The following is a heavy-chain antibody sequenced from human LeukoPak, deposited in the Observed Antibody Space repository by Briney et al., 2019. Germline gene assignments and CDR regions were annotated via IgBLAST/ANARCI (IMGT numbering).Heavy chain of an antibody. CDR2: INPNSGGT. CDR3: ARAGGGTLYYGMDV. Sequence: ASVKVSCKASGYTFTGYYMHWVRQAPGQGLEWMGWINPNSGGTNYAQKFQGRVTMTRDTSISTAYMELSGLRSDDTAVYYCARAGGGTLYYGMDVWGQGTTVTVSS. CDR1: GYTFTGYY. J-gene: IGHJ6*02. V-gene: IGHV1-2*02. D-gene: IGHD1-26*01.